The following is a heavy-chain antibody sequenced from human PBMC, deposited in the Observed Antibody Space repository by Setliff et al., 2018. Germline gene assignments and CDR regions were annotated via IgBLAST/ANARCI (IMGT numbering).Heavy chain of an antibody. V-gene: IGHV4-31*03. CDR3: ARGRAGHSGP. Sequence: SETLSLTCTVSGGSISSGGYYWSWIRQHPGKGLEWIGHIYYSGSTSYYNPSLKSRVTISVDTSKNQFSLKLSSVTAADTAVYYCARGRAGHSGPWGQGTLVTVSS. J-gene: IGHJ5*02. CDR2: IYYSGSTS. D-gene: IGHD6-19*01. CDR1: GGSISSGGYY.